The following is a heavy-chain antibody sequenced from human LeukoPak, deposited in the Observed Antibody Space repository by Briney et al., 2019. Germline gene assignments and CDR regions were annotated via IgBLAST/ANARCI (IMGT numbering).Heavy chain of an antibody. CDR3: ARDPYDFWSGYPLTRAFDI. J-gene: IGHJ3*02. D-gene: IGHD3-3*01. CDR1: GFTFSSYS. CDR2: ISSSSSYI. Sequence: GGSLRLSCAASGFTFSSYSMNWVRQAPGKGLEWVSSISSSSSYIYYADSVKGRFTISRDNAKNSLYLQMNSLRAEDTAVYYCARDPYDFWSGYPLTRAFDIWGQGTMVTVSS. V-gene: IGHV3-21*01.